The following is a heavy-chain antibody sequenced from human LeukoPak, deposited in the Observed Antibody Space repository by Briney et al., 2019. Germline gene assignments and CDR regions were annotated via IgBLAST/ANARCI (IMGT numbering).Heavy chain of an antibody. D-gene: IGHD4-17*01. J-gene: IGHJ6*03. CDR3: ARERTVTPEDIYYYMDV. CDR1: GGSISSGSYY. CDR2: IYTSGST. V-gene: IGHV4-61*02. Sequence: SQTLSLTCTVSGGSISSGSYYWSWIRQPAGKGLEWIGRIYTSGSTNYNPSLKSRVTISVDTFKNQFSLKLSSVTAADTAVYYCARERTVTPEDIYYYMDVWGKGTTVTVSS.